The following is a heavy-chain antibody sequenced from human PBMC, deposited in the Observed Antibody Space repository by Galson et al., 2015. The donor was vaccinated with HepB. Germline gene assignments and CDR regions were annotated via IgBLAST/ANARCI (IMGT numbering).Heavy chain of an antibody. Sequence: SLRLSCAASGFSFSSYAMAWVRQAPGKGLEWVSVIGGSGVHYTDSVKGRFTISGVDSKNTLYLQMDSLRADDTAVYHCAPRGIPVEWGKGTTVTVSS. CDR2: IGGSGV. CDR1: GFSFSSYA. J-gene: IGHJ6*04. V-gene: IGHV3-23*01. D-gene: IGHD6-19*01. CDR3: APRGIPVE.